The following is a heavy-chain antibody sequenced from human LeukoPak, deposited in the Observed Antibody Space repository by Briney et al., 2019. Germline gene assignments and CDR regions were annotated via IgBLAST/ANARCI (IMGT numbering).Heavy chain of an antibody. CDR1: GGSFSGYY. CDR2: INRSGST. CDR3: ARDIDGVNDY. Sequence: SETLSLTCAVYGGSFSGYYWSWIRQPPGKGLEWIGEINRSGSTNYNPSLKSRVTISVDTSKNQFSLKLSSVTAADTAVYYCARDIDGVNDYWGQGTLVTVSS. D-gene: IGHD2-21*01. J-gene: IGHJ4*02. V-gene: IGHV4-34*01.